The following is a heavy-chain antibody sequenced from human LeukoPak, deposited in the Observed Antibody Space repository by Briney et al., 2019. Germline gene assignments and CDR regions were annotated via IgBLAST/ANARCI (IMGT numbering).Heavy chain of an antibody. V-gene: IGHV4-4*07. CDR1: GGSISSYY. Sequence: SETLSLTCTVSGGSISSYYWSWIRQPAGKGLEWIGRIYSSGSTNYNPSLKSRVTMSVDTSKNQFSLKLRSVTAADTAVHYCASSGLTSVAFDYWGQGTLVTVSS. J-gene: IGHJ4*02. D-gene: IGHD6-19*01. CDR3: ASSGLTSVAFDY. CDR2: IYSSGST.